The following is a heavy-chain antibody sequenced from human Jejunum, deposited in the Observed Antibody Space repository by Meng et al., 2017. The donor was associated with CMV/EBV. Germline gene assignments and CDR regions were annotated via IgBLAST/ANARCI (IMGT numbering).Heavy chain of an antibody. CDR1: GFTFSDHY. V-gene: IGHV3-72*01. Sequence: AYGFTFSDHYMDWFRQAPGKGLEWVARIKNKANSYITEYAASVRDRFTISRDDPKTSLFLQMSSLKAEDTAMYYCGRDSMKGGGFDYWGQGALVTVSS. D-gene: IGHD3-10*01. CDR3: GRDSMKGGGFDY. J-gene: IGHJ4*02. CDR2: IKNKANSYIT.